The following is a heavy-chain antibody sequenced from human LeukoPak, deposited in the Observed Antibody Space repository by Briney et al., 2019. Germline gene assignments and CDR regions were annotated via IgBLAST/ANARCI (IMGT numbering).Heavy chain of an antibody. CDR3: ARGGALIIAAVGYY. J-gene: IGHJ4*02. Sequence: SETLSLTCTVSGGSISSSSYYWGWIRQPPGKGLEWIGSIYYSGSTYYNPSLKSRVTISVDTSKNQFSLKLSSVTAADTAVYYCARGGALIIAAVGYYWGQGTLVTVSS. D-gene: IGHD6-13*01. CDR2: IYYSGST. V-gene: IGHV4-39*01. CDR1: GGSISSSSYY.